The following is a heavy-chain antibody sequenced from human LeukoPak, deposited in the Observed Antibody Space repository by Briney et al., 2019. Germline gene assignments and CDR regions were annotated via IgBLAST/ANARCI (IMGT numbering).Heavy chain of an antibody. CDR3: ARGLSFEAYDI. D-gene: IGHD2-21*01. CDR1: GGSISSSSYY. J-gene: IGHJ3*02. V-gene: IGHV4-39*01. CDR2: IYYSGST. Sequence: SETLSLTCTVSGGSISSSSYYWGWIRQPTGKGLEWIGSIYYSGSTYYNPSLKSRVIISIDTSKNQFSLKLSSVTATDTAVYYCARGLSFEAYDIWGQGTMVTVSS.